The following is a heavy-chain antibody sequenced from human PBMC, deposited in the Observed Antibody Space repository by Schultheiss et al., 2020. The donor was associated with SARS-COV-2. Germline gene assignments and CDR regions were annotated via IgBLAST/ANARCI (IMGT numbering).Heavy chain of an antibody. V-gene: IGHV1-69*01. J-gene: IGHJ6*02. CDR2: IIPIFGTA. Sequence: GGSLRLSCKASGGTFSSYAISWVRQAPGQGLEWMGGIIPIFGTANYAQKFQGRVTITADESTSTAYMELSSLRSEDTAVYYCARDRAAVADPMDVWGQGTTVTVSS. CDR1: GGTFSSYA. CDR3: ARDRAAVADPMDV. D-gene: IGHD6-19*01.